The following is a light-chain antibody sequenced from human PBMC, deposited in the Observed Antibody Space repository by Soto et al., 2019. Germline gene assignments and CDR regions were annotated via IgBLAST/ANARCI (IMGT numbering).Light chain of an antibody. CDR1: QSVSSSY. J-gene: IGKJ5*01. Sequence: EVVLTQSPGTLSLSPGERATLSCRASQSVSSSYLAWYQQKPGQAPRIFIYGASSRATGIPDRFSGSGSGTDFTLTISRLEPEDFEVYYCQQYGSSPDTFGQGTRLEIK. V-gene: IGKV3-20*01. CDR3: QQYGSSPDT. CDR2: GAS.